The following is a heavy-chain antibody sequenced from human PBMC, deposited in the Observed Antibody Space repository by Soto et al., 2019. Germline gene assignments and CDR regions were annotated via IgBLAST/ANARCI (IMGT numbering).Heavy chain of an antibody. CDR2: ISAYNGNT. Sequence: ASVKVSCKTSGYTFTTYGVSWVRQAPGQGLEWMGWISAYNGNTNYEQKLQGRVTMTTDTSTSTAYMELRGLRSDDTAVYYCARDRYYYGSGSYYISWFDPWGQGTLVTVSS. D-gene: IGHD3-10*01. CDR3: ARDRYYYGSGSYYISWFDP. J-gene: IGHJ5*02. V-gene: IGHV1-18*04. CDR1: GYTFTTYG.